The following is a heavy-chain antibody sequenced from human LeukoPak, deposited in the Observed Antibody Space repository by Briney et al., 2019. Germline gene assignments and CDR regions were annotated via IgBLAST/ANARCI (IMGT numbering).Heavy chain of an antibody. V-gene: IGHV3-21*01. CDR1: GFTFSSYS. CDR2: ISSSSSYI. Sequence: GSLRLSCAASGFTFSSYSMNWVRQAPGKGLEWVSSISSSSSYIYYADSVKGRFTISRDNAKNSLYLQMNSLRAEDTAVYYCARDTRNNWKPDYYYMDVWGKGTTVTVSS. CDR3: ARDTRNNWKPDYYYMDV. D-gene: IGHD1-20*01. J-gene: IGHJ6*03.